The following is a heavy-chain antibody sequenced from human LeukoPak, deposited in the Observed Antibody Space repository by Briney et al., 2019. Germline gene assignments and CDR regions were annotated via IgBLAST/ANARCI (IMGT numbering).Heavy chain of an antibody. CDR1: GGTFSSYA. D-gene: IGHD2-2*01. CDR2: IIHMYGTA. CDR3: ARGARYCSSTSCYRGWFDP. Sequence: SVKVSCKASGGTFSSYAISWVRQAPGQGLEWMGGIIHMYGTANYAQKFQGRVTITRNTSISTAYMELSSLRSEDTAVYYCARGARYCSSTSCYRGWFDPWGQGTLVTVSS. J-gene: IGHJ5*02. V-gene: IGHV1-69*05.